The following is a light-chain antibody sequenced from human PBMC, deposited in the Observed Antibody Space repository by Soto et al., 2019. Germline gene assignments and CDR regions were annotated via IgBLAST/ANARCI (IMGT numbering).Light chain of an antibody. V-gene: IGKV3-15*01. CDR3: QQYNKWPTRT. J-gene: IGKJ5*01. CDR1: QRIXSN. Sequence: IVLTQSACALSLSPGESATLSCRASQRIXSNFGWYQQKPGQSPRLLIXGQSTRATGIPARFSGSGSGKEFTLTISSLQSEDFSVYYCQQYNKWPTRTFGQGTRLEIK. CDR2: GQS.